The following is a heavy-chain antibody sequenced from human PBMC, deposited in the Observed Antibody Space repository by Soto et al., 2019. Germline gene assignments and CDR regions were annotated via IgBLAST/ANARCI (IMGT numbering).Heavy chain of an antibody. V-gene: IGHV1-18*01. CDR1: GYTFTSYG. CDR3: ARVGGALGHWFDP. CDR2: ISAYNYNT. D-gene: IGHD3-16*01. Sequence: QVQLVQSGAEVKKPGASVKVSCKASGYTFTSYGLSWVRQAPGQGLEWMGRISAYNYNTNYAQKLQGRVTMTTDTSTSTGYMEPRSLGSDDTAVYYRARVGGALGHWFDPWGQGTLVTVSS. J-gene: IGHJ5*02.